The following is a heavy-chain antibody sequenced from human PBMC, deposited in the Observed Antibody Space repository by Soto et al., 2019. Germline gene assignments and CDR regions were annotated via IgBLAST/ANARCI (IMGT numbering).Heavy chain of an antibody. CDR2: ISYDGSNK. D-gene: IGHD3-22*01. CDR1: GFTFSSYG. CDR3: AKSESSGYPHPPDY. Sequence: PGGSLRLSCAASGFTFSSYGRHWVRQAPGKGLEWVAVISYDGSNKYYADSVKGRFTISRDNSKNTLYLQMNSLRAEDAAVYYCAKSESSGYPHPPDYWGQGTLVTVSS. J-gene: IGHJ4*02. V-gene: IGHV3-30*18.